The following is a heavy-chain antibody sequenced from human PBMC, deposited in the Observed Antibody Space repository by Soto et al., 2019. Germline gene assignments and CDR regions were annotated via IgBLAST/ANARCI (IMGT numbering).Heavy chain of an antibody. Sequence: GESLKSSGKGSGYSFAVYCITWVRQKPWKGLEWMGRIDPSDSQTYYSPSFRGHVTISVTKSITTVFLQWSSLRASGTAMYYCARQIYDSDTGPNFQYYFDSWGQGTPVTVSS. V-gene: IGHV5-10-1*01. CDR3: ARQIYDSDTGPNFQYYFDS. CDR2: IDPSDSQT. CDR1: GYSFAVYC. D-gene: IGHD3-22*01. J-gene: IGHJ4*02.